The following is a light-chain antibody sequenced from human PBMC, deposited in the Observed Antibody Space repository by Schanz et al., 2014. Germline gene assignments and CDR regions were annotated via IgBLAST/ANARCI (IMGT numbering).Light chain of an antibody. CDR2: SND. CDR3: CSFAGSHVV. Sequence: QSVLAQPPSASETPGQRISISCSGGRSNIGSNSVNWYQQLPGTAPKLLIYSNDRRPSGVPDRFSASKSGNTASLTISGLQTEDEAHYYCCSFAGSHVVFGGGTKLTVL. V-gene: IGLV1-44*01. J-gene: IGLJ2*01. CDR1: RSNIGSNS.